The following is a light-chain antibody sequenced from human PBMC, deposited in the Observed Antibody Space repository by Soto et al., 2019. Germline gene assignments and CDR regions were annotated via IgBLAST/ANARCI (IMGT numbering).Light chain of an antibody. CDR1: SSDVVSYNR. CDR3: NSYTSSNTYV. J-gene: IGLJ1*01. Sequence: QSALTQPPSVSGSPGQSVTISCTGTSSDVVSYNRVSWYQQPPGTAPKLMIYEVNNRPSGVPDRFSGSKSGNTASLTITGLQAEDEADYYCNSYTSSNTYVFGTGTKVTVL. CDR2: EVN. V-gene: IGLV2-18*02.